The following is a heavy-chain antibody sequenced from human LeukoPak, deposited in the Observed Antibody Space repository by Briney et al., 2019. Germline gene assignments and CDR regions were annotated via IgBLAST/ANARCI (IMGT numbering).Heavy chain of an antibody. V-gene: IGHV3-21*01. CDR2: ISSSSSYI. CDR1: RFTFSSYS. Sequence: GGSLRLSCAASRFTFSSYSMNWVRQAPGKGLEWVSSISSSSSYIYYADSVKGRFTTSRDNAKNSLYLQMNSLRAEDTAVYYCAAYGDYASHDYWGQGTLVTVSS. CDR3: AAYGDYASHDY. D-gene: IGHD4-17*01. J-gene: IGHJ4*02.